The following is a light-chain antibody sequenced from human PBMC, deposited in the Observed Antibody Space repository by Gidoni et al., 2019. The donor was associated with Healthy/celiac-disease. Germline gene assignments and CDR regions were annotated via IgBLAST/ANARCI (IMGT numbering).Light chain of an antibody. V-gene: IGKV1-5*03. J-gene: IGKJ3*01. CDR2: KAS. CDR3: QQYNSYLT. CDR1: QSISSW. Sequence: DIQMTQSPSTLSASVGDRVTITCRASQSISSWLAWYQQKPGKAPKLLSYKASSLESGVPARFIGSGSGTEFTLTISSLQPDDFATYYCQQYNSYLTLGPGTKVDIK.